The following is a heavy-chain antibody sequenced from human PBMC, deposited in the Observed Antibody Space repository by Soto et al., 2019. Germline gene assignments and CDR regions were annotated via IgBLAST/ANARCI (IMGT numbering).Heavy chain of an antibody. CDR2: IIPLFGAG. D-gene: IGHD5-18*01. CDR1: GGTFNTIA. CDR3: ARGAPEGYTYGYGALHC. Sequence: QVQLEQSGAEMKKPGSSVKVSCKISGGTFNTIALSWVRQAPGQGLEWMGGIIPLFGAGNYAEKFRDRVTITADESSSTMTMELTSLRTEDTAVYYGARGAPEGYTYGYGALHCWGQGTMVIVSS. J-gene: IGHJ3*01. V-gene: IGHV1-69*01.